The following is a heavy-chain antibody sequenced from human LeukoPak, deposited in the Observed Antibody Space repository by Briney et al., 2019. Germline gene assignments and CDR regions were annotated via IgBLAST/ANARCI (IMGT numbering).Heavy chain of an antibody. CDR1: GYTFTSYG. J-gene: IGHJ6*03. D-gene: IGHD6-13*01. V-gene: IGHV1-18*01. CDR2: ISAYNGNT. CDR3: ARDAGYSSSAYMDV. Sequence: ASVKVSCKASGYTFTSYGISWVRQAPGQGLEWMGWISAYNGNTNYAQKLQGRVTMTRDTSTSTAYMELRSLRSDDTAVFYCARDAGYSSSAYMDVWGKGTTVTISS.